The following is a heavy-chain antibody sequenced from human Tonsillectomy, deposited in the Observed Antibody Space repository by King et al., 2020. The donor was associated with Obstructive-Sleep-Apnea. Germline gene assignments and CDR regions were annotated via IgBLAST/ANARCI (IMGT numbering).Heavy chain of an antibody. CDR3: ANLGDYGDYRGIDS. CDR1: GGSISSGGYS. CDR2: IYHSGRT. J-gene: IGHJ4*02. D-gene: IGHD4-17*01. Sequence: QLQESGSGLVKPSQTLSLTCAVSGGSISSGGYSWTWIRPAPGKGLEWIAYIYHSGRTYYNPSLKSRVTISVDSSKNQFSLKLTSVTAADTAVYYCANLGDYGDYRGIDSWGQGTLVTVSS. V-gene: IGHV4-30-2*01.